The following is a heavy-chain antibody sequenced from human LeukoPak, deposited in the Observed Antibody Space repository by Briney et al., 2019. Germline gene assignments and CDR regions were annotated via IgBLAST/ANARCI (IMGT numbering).Heavy chain of an antibody. V-gene: IGHV3-21*01. CDR1: GFTFSNYN. J-gene: IGHJ4*02. CDR3: ARGMRGYSGYDLAPFDY. D-gene: IGHD5-12*01. Sequence: PGGSLRLSCAASGFTFSNYNMNWVRQAPGKGLEWVSYISSTGNYIYYADSVKGRFTISRDNAKNSLYLQMNSLRAEDTAVYYCARGMRGYSGYDLAPFDYWGQGTLVTVSS. CDR2: ISSTGNYI.